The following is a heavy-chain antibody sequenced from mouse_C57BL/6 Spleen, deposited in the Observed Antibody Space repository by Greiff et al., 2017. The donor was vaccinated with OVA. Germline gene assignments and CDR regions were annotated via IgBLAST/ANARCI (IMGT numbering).Heavy chain of an antibody. CDR2: IDPSDSYT. J-gene: IGHJ2*01. CDR1: GYTFTSYW. V-gene: IGHV1-69*01. D-gene: IGHD1-1*01. Sequence: QVQLQQSGAELVMPGASVKLSCKASGYTFTSYWMHWVKQRPGQGLEWIGEIDPSDSYTNYNQKFKGKSTLTVDKSSSTAYMQLSSLTAEDSAVYYCARSYGSSYRNYFDYWGQGTTLTVSS. CDR3: ARSYGSSYRNYFDY.